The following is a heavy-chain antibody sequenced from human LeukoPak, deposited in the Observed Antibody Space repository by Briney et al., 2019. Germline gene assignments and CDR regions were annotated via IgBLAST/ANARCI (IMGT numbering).Heavy chain of an antibody. D-gene: IGHD3-10*01. J-gene: IGHJ5*02. CDR3: ARHSGSGSLSRPFDP. CDR1: GASVTSGGFY. CDR2: VYYTGCT. V-gene: IGHV4-39*01. Sequence: SETLSLTCTVSGASVTSGGFYWGWLRQSPGKGLQLIATVYYTGCTYYNPSLKSRVTISIDTSKNQFSLNLRSLIAADTAVYYCARHSGSGSLSRPFDPWGRGTLVTVSS.